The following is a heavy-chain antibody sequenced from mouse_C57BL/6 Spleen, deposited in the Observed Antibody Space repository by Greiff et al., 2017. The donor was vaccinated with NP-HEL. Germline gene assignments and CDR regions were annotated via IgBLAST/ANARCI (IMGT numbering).Heavy chain of an antibody. CDR3: ARLGTTVVAVDY. D-gene: IGHD1-1*01. CDR1: GYTFTSYW. V-gene: IGHV1-52*01. Sequence: QVQLKQPGAELVRPGSSVKLSCKASGYTFTSYWMHWVKQRPIQGLEWIGNIDPSDSETHYNQKFKDKATLTVDKSSSTAYMQLSSLTSEDSAVYYCARLGTTVVAVDYWGQGTTLTVSS. J-gene: IGHJ2*01. CDR2: IDPSDSET.